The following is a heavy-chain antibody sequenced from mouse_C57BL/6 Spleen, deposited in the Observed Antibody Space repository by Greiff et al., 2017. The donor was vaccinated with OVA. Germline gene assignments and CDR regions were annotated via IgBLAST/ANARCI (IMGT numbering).Heavy chain of an antibody. CDR2: LSYDGSD. CDR3: ARDRYCDVDY. V-gene: IGHV3-6*01. J-gene: IGHJ2*01. D-gene: IGHD2-14*01. CDR1: GYSITSGCY. Sequence: ESGPGLVQPSQSLSLTCSFTGYSITSGCYWNCFRQFPGDKLEWMGYLSYDGSDNYNKSPKNRISITRDTSKNQFFLMLNSVTTEDTDTYSCARDRYCDVDYWGQGTTLTVSS.